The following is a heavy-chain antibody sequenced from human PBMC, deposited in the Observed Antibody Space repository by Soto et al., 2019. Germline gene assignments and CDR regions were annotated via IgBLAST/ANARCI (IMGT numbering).Heavy chain of an antibody. CDR1: GGSISSYY. J-gene: IGHJ5*02. D-gene: IGHD1-1*01. CDR2: IYYSGST. CDR3: ARVPKPNWNDSPFDP. Sequence: PSETLSLTCTVSGGSISSYYWSWIRQPPGKGLEWIGYIYYSGSTNYNPSLNSRVTISVDTSKNQFSLKLSFVTAADTAVYYCARVPKPNWNDSPFDPWGQGTLVTVSS. V-gene: IGHV4-59*01.